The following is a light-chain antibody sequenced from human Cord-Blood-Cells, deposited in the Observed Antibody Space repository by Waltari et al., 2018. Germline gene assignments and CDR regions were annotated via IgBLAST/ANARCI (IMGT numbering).Light chain of an antibody. J-gene: IGLJ3*02. CDR2: RNN. CDR1: SSNIGSNY. V-gene: IGLV1-47*01. Sequence: QSVLTQPPSASGTPGQRVTISCSGSSSNIGSNYVYWYQQLPGTAPKLLIYRNNPRPPGVPDRFSGSKSGTSASLAISGLRSEDEADYYCAAWDDSLSGRVFGGGTKLTVL. CDR3: AAWDDSLSGRV.